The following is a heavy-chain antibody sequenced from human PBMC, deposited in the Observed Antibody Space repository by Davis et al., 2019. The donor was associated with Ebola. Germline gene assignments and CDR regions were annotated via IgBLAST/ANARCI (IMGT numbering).Heavy chain of an antibody. CDR3: AKPFRYNSNHYYFDY. D-gene: IGHD1-14*01. V-gene: IGHV3-23*01. CDR1: VITFSSYA. Sequence: GGSLRLSCTDSVITFSSYAMTWVRQAPGKGLEWVSAISGSGGSTYYADSVKGRFTLSRDNSKNTLYLQMNSLRGEDTAVYYCAKPFRYNSNHYYFDYWGQGTLVTVSS. J-gene: IGHJ4*02. CDR2: ISGSGGST.